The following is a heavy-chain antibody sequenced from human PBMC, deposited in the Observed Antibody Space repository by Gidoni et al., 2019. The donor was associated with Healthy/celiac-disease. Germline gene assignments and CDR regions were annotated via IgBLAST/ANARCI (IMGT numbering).Heavy chain of an antibody. Sequence: QLQLQESGPGLVKPSETLSLTCTVSGGSISSRSYYWGWIRQPPGKGLAWIGSIYYSGSTYYNPSLKSRVTISVDTSKNQFSLKLSSVTAADTAVYYCARGYGSGSYSDWFDPWGQGTLVTVSS. V-gene: IGHV4-39*01. CDR3: ARGYGSGSYSDWFDP. D-gene: IGHD3-10*01. J-gene: IGHJ5*02. CDR1: GGSISSRSYY. CDR2: IYYSGST.